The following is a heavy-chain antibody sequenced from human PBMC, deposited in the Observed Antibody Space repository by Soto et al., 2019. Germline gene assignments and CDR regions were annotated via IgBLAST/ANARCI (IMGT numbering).Heavy chain of an antibody. CDR2: ISGYNGNT. Sequence: GASEKVSDKATGYTFSNDGISWVRQGPGQGLEWMGWISGYNGNTHYEEKVQDRIKMTTDTSTSTTYLELRSLRSDDTAVYFCARDPGFGFGYSYAFAMDVWGQGTTVTVSS. V-gene: IGHV1-18*01. CDR1: GYTFSNDG. J-gene: IGHJ6*02. CDR3: ARDPGFGFGYSYAFAMDV. D-gene: IGHD5-18*01.